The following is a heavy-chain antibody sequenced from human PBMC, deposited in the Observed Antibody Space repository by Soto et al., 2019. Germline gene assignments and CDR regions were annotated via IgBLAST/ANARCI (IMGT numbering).Heavy chain of an antibody. CDR2: IYYSGST. CDR3: ARSATPSSSWYDLMWFDP. J-gene: IGHJ5*02. Sequence: SETLSLTCTVSGGSISSYYWSWIRQPPGKGLEWIGYIYYSGSTNYNPSLKSRVTISVDTSKNQFSLKLSSVTAADTAVYYCARSATPSSSWYDLMWFDPWGQGTLVTVSS. V-gene: IGHV4-59*08. CDR1: GGSISSYY. D-gene: IGHD6-13*01.